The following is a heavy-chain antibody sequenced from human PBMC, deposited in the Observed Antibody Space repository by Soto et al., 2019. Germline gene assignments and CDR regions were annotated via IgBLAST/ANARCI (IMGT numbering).Heavy chain of an antibody. CDR3: ARAAPGMDV. J-gene: IGHJ6*02. Sequence: QVQLVDSGGGVVQPGRSLRLSCAAAGFTLSDFAMHWVRQAPGKGLEWVALISNDGGNEHYGDSVKGRFTISRDNSKHMLYLQVTSLRVEDTAVYYCARAAPGMDVWGQGTTVTVSS. CDR2: ISNDGGNE. V-gene: IGHV3-30-3*01. CDR1: GFTLSDFA.